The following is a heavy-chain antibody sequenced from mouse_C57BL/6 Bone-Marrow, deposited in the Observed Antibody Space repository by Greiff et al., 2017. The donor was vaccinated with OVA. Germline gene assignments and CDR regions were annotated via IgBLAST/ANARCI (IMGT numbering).Heavy chain of an antibody. Sequence: EVQLVESGGGLVQPGGSLKLSCAASGFTFSDYGLAWVRQAPRKGPEWVAFISNLAYSIYYADTVTGRFTISRENAKNTLYLEMSSLRSEDTAMYYCARTITTVVATKAMDYWGQGTSVTVSS. CDR3: ARTITTVVATKAMDY. CDR1: GFTFSDYG. J-gene: IGHJ4*01. CDR2: ISNLAYSI. D-gene: IGHD1-1*01. V-gene: IGHV5-15*01.